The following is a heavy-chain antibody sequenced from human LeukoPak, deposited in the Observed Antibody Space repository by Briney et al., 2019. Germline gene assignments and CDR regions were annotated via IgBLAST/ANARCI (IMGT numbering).Heavy chain of an antibody. Sequence: PGGSLRLSCAASGFTFSTYNMNWVRQAPGKGLEWVSSISSSSSYIYYADSVKGRFTISRDNAKNSLYLQMDSLRAEDTAVYYCARVVGSSSSWVDCWGQGTPVTVSS. V-gene: IGHV3-21*01. CDR1: GFTFSTYN. CDR3: ARVVGSSSSWVDC. CDR2: ISSSSSYI. D-gene: IGHD6-13*01. J-gene: IGHJ4*02.